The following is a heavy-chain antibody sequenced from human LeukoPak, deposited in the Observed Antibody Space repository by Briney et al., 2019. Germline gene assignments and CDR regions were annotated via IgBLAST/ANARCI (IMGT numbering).Heavy chain of an antibody. J-gene: IGHJ4*02. CDR3: ARGGSYSWVGVDY. D-gene: IGHD1-26*01. CDR1: GFTLSNYW. Sequence: GGSLRLSCAASGFTLSNYWMHWVRQAPEKGLVWVSRINSDGSSTSYADSVKGRFTISRDNAKNTLYLQMNSLRAEDTAVYYCARGGSYSWVGVDYWGQGTLVTVSS. CDR2: INSDGSST. V-gene: IGHV3-74*01.